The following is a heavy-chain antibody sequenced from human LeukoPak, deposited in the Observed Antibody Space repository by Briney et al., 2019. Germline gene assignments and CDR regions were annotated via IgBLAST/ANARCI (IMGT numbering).Heavy chain of an antibody. J-gene: IGHJ4*02. V-gene: IGHV3-53*01. CDR1: GFSVSNNY. CDR3: ATDKGYPDH. Sequence: PGGSLRLSCAPSGFSVSNNYMSWVRQAPGKGLEWVSVIYDGDITYYTDSVKGRFTISRDTSKNTVYLQMNSLRVEDTAIYYCATDKGYPDHWGQGTLVTVSS. D-gene: IGHD3-16*02. CDR2: IYDGDIT.